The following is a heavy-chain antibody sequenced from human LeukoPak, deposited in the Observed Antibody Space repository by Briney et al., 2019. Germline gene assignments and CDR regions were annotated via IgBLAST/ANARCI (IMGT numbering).Heavy chain of an antibody. D-gene: IGHD5-12*01. CDR2: ISGSGGST. CDR1: GFXFSSYV. V-gene: IGHV3-23*01. Sequence: GGSLRLSCAASGFXFSSYVISWVRQAPGKGLEWVSAISGSGGSTYYADSVKGRFTISRDNSKNTLYLQMNSLRAEDTAVYYCAKGSGYDSPTFVDYWGQGTLVTVSS. CDR3: AKGSGYDSPTFVDY. J-gene: IGHJ4*02.